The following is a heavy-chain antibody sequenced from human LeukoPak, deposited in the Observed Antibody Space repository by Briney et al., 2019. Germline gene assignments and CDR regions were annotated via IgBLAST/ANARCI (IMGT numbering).Heavy chain of an antibody. CDR2: MNPNSGNT. CDR3: ARGPLPYYYDSSGYYYELDY. V-gene: IGHV1-8*01. Sequence: ASVKVSCKASGYTFTSYDINWVRQATGQGLGWMGWMNPNSGNTGYAQKFQGRVTMTRNTSISTAYMELSSLRSEDTAVYYCARGPLPYYYDSSGYYYELDYWGQGTLVTVSS. J-gene: IGHJ4*02. D-gene: IGHD3-22*01. CDR1: GYTFTSYD.